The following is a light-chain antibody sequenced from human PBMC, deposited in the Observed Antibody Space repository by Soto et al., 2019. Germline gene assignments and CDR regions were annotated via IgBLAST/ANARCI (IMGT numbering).Light chain of an antibody. CDR2: DAS. Sequence: EIVMTQSPATLSVSPGERATVPCRASQSVSNNLAWYQQKPGQAPSLLIYDASTRATGIPARYSGSGSGTEFNFTISSLQSEDFAVYYCQQYNKWPRTFGQGTKVDIK. CDR1: QSVSNN. V-gene: IGKV3-15*01. J-gene: IGKJ1*01. CDR3: QQYNKWPRT.